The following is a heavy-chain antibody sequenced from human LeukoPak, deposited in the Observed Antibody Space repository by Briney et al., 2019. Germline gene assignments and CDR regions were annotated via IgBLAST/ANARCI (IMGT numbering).Heavy chain of an antibody. CDR1: EFVFGAFP. CDR3: AIGWGSDY. CDR2: INGDGDST. V-gene: IGHV3-23*01. Sequence: GGSLRLSCAASEFVFGAFPMSWIRQAAGKGLEWVSSINGDGDSTHYAGSVKGRFTISRDNSKNTLYLQMNSLRVEDTAIYYCAIGWGSDYWGQGTLVTVSS. D-gene: IGHD1-26*01. J-gene: IGHJ4*02.